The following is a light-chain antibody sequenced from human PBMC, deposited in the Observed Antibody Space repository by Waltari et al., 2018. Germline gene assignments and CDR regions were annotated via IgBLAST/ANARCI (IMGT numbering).Light chain of an antibody. CDR1: SGDIATYYH. V-gene: IGLV2-8*01. CDR3: SSYAGNYIYV. J-gene: IGLJ1*01. CDR2: AVT. Sequence: QSALTQPPSASGSPGQSVTISCTGTSGDIATYYHVPWYQQHPGKAPKVIVYAVTKRPSGVPDRFSGSKSGDTAFLTVSGLQAEDEADYYCSSYAGNYIYVFGTGTEVTVL.